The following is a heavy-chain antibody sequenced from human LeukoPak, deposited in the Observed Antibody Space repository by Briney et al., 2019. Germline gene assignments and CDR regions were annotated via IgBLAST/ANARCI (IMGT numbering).Heavy chain of an antibody. D-gene: IGHD1-26*01. CDR1: GYNFTNYG. Sequence: GASVKVSCKASGYNFTNYGMTWVRQAPGQRLEYMGWINTNTGNPTYAQVFTGRFVFSLDTSVSTAYLQISSLKAEDTAVYYCAMGSGATFRRANDFDYWGQGTLVTVSS. CDR2: INTNTGNP. V-gene: IGHV7-4-1*02. J-gene: IGHJ4*02. CDR3: AMGSGATFRRANDFDY.